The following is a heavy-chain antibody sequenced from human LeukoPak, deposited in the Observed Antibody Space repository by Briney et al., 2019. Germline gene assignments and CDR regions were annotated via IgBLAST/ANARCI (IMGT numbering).Heavy chain of an antibody. V-gene: IGHV3-7*01. J-gene: IGHJ3*01. CDR2: IKHDGSTK. Sequence: PGGSLRLSCAASGLTFSHYYMSWVRQAPGKGLEWVANIKHDGSTKNYVDSVKGRFTISRDNAKNSLYLQMNSLRGDDTAVYFCARDSAACYACAFDVWGQGTMVAVPS. CDR1: GLTFSHYY. CDR3: ARDSAACYACAFDV. D-gene: IGHD2-2*01.